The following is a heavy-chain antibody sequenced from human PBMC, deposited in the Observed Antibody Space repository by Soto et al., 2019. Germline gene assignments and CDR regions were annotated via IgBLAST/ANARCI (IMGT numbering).Heavy chain of an antibody. CDR3: AKYSGWFT. V-gene: IGHV3-23*01. CDR2: ISGGSEIT. Sequence: EVHILESGGGLVQPGGSLRLSCVATGFTFNTNDMSWIRQAPGKGLEWVSVISGGSEITNYADSVKGRFTISRDNSKDTVYLEMNSLRAEDTALYYCAKYSGWFTWGQGTLVTVSS. CDR1: GFTFNTND. D-gene: IGHD6-19*01. J-gene: IGHJ4*02.